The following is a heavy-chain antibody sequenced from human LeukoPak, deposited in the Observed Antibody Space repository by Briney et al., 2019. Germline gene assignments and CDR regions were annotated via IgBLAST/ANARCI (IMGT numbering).Heavy chain of an antibody. CDR1: GFTFTNYA. CDR2: ITSGGGA. J-gene: IGHJ4*02. D-gene: IGHD3-22*01. CDR3: ARERKSDSSAHPFFDY. V-gene: IGHV3-23*01. Sequence: GGSLRLSCAASGFTFTNYAMSWVRQAPGKGLEWVSGITSGGGAFYADSLKGHFTISRDNSKTTLYLQMNSLRAEDAAICYCARERKSDSSAHPFFDYWGQGTLVTVSS.